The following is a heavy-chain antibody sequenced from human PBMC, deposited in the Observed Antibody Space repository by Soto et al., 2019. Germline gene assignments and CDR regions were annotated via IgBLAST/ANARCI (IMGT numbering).Heavy chain of an antibody. CDR3: ARVSFAPANSGNYGNWFDP. CDR2: IYYSGST. D-gene: IGHD1-26*01. J-gene: IGHJ5*02. CDR1: GGSISSSCYY. V-gene: IGHV4-39*07. Sequence: LVTQSLTRTVSGGSISSSCYYWGWIRQPPGKGLEWIGSIYYSGSTYYNPSLKSRVTISVDTSKNQFSLNLSSVTAADTAVYYCARVSFAPANSGNYGNWFDPWGQGTLVTVSP.